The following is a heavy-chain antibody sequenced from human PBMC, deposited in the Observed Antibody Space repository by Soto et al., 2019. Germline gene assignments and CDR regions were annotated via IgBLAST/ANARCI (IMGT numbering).Heavy chain of an antibody. J-gene: IGHJ4*02. CDR1: GYTFTNFG. CDR2: ISAYNGNP. D-gene: IGHD2-21*02. CDR3: ARGGTAIDY. Sequence: QVHLVQSGAEVKKPGASVKVSGTASGYTFTNFGISWVRQAPGQGLEWMGWISAYNGNPNNAQKFQGGVTMTTDTSTSTAYMELRSLRSDDTAVDYCARGGTAIDYWGQGTLVTVSS. V-gene: IGHV1-18*01.